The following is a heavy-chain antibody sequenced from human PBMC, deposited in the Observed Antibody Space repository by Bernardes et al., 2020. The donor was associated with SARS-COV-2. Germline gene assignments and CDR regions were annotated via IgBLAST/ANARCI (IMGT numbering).Heavy chain of an antibody. V-gene: IGHV3-15*01. J-gene: IGHJ4*02. CDR2: IKTGSHGETR. CDR1: GFNFPEAF. CDR3: TAAGIH. Sequence: GGSLRLSCEASGFNFPEAFMSWVRQAPGKGLEWIGRIKTGSHGETRDYGADVRGRFFISRDDSKNTLYLQMNSLQSEDTAVYFCTAAGIHWGQGTLVTVSS.